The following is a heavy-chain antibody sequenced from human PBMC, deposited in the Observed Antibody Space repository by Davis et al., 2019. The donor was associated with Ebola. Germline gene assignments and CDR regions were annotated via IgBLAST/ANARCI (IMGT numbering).Heavy chain of an antibody. CDR3: ARVRGPSFFDY. CDR2: ISSNGGST. Sequence: GESLKISCAASSFPFSSYAMHWVRQAPGKGLEYVSAISSNGGSTYYANSVKGRFTISRDNSKNTLYLQMGSLRAEDMAVYYCARVRGPSFFDYWGQGTLVKGSS. CDR1: SFPFSSYA. J-gene: IGHJ4*02. D-gene: IGHD3-10*01. V-gene: IGHV3-64*01.